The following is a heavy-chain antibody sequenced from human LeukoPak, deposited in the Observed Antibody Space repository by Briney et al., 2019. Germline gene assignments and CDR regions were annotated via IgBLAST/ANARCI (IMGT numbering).Heavy chain of an antibody. V-gene: IGHV4-4*07. Sequence: PSETLSLTCTVSGVSISSYYWSWIRQPAGKGLEWIGHIYTSGSTNYNPSLKSRVTMSVDTSKNQFSLKLNSVTAADTAVYYCARGEYYDFWSGYYTLIDYWGQGTLVTVSS. CDR3: ARGEYYDFWSGYYTLIDY. CDR2: IYTSGST. J-gene: IGHJ4*02. CDR1: GVSISSYY. D-gene: IGHD3-3*01.